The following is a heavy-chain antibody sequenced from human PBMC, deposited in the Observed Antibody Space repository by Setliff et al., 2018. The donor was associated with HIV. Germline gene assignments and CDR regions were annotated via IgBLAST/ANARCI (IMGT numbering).Heavy chain of an antibody. V-gene: IGHV3-30*02. J-gene: IGHJ6*03. CDR2: IRYDGSDK. Sequence: PGESLKISCAASGFTFSSYGMHWVRQAPGKGLEWVTFIRYDGSDKYYADSVKGRFTISRDNSKNTLYLQMNSLRTEDTAVYYCAKNARDYYYYYMDVWGKGTTVTVSS. CDR1: GFTFSSYG. CDR3: AKNARDYYYYYMDV.